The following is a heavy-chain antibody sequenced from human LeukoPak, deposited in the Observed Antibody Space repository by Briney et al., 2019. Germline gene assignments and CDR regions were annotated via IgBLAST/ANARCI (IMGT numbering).Heavy chain of an antibody. V-gene: IGHV4-34*01. J-gene: IGHJ5*02. CDR1: GGSFSGYY. CDR3: ARGASSGWPNWFDP. D-gene: IGHD6-19*01. CDR2: IDHSGST. Sequence: SETLSLTCAVYGGSFSGYYWSWIRQPPGKGLEWIGEIDHSGSTNYNPSPKSRVTISVDTSKNQFSLKLSSVTAADTAVYYCARGASSGWPNWFDPWGQGTLVTVSS.